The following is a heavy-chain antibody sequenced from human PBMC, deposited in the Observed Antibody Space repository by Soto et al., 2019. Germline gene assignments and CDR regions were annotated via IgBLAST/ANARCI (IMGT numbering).Heavy chain of an antibody. D-gene: IGHD3-3*01. J-gene: IGHJ5*02. CDR2: IYYSGST. CDR3: ARVLFGRGNWFDP. V-gene: IGHV4-59*01. Sequence: SETLSLTCTVSGGSISSYYWSWIRQPPGKGLEWIGYIYYSGSTNYNPSLKSRVTISVDTSKNQFSLKLSYVTDADTAVYYCARVLFGRGNWFDPWGQGTLVTVS. CDR1: GGSISSYY.